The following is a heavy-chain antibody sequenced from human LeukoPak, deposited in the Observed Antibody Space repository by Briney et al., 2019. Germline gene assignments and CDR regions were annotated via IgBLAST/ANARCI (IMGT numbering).Heavy chain of an antibody. CDR1: GYTFTSYG. Sequence: ASVKVSCKASGYTFTSYGISWVGQAPGQGLEWMGWISAYNGNTNYAQKLQGRVTMTTDTSTSTAYMELRSLRSDDTAVYYCARGVGYCSGGSCFNWFDPWGQGTLVTVSS. V-gene: IGHV1-18*04. D-gene: IGHD2-15*01. CDR2: ISAYNGNT. CDR3: ARGVGYCSGGSCFNWFDP. J-gene: IGHJ5*02.